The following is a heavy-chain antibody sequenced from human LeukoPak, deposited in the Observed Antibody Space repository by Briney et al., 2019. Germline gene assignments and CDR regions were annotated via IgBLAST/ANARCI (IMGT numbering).Heavy chain of an antibody. Sequence: GGSLRLSCAASGFTFSDYYMSWVRQAPGKGLEWVSDISGHEITTYYADSVKGRYTVSRDNANNSLYLHMESLRAEDTAVYYCARDILGYCSSTSCHESAPGAPWGQGTLVTVSS. V-gene: IGHV3-11*04. CDR1: GFTFSDYY. CDR2: ISGHEITT. J-gene: IGHJ5*02. D-gene: IGHD2-2*01. CDR3: ARDILGYCSSTSCHESAPGAP.